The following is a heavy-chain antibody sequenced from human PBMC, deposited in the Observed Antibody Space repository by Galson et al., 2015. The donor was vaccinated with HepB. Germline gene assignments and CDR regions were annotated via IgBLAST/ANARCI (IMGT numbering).Heavy chain of an antibody. CDR1: GFTFSSYA. Sequence: SLRLSCAASGFTFSSYAMHWVRQAPGKGLEWVAVISYDGSNKYYADSVKGRFTISRDNSKNTLYLQMNSLRAEDTAVYYCARDLTGITMVRGVLDYWGQGTLVTVSS. V-gene: IGHV3-30*04. J-gene: IGHJ4*02. CDR3: ARDLTGITMVRGVLDY. CDR2: ISYDGSNK. D-gene: IGHD3-10*01.